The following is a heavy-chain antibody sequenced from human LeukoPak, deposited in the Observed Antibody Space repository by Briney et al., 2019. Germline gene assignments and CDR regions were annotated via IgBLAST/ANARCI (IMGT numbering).Heavy chain of an antibody. CDR2: IYYSGST. CDR1: GGSISSSSYY. CDR3: ARLDMVRGVIIEYYFDY. J-gene: IGHJ4*02. Sequence: ETDSLTCTVSGGSISSSSYYWGRIRQPPGKGLEWIGSIYYSGSTYYNPSLKSRVTISVDTSKNQFSLKLSSVTAADTAVYYCARLDMVRGVIIEYYFDYRGAGSLGTVSS. D-gene: IGHD3-10*01. V-gene: IGHV4-39*01.